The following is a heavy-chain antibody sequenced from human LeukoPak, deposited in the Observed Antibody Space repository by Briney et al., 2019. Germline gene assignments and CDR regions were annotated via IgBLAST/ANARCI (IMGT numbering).Heavy chain of an antibody. Sequence: GGSLRRSCAASGFTFSNYGMHWVGQAPGKGLEWVGVISYDGRSEDYADSVKGALRNSRDNPKSTLYLQMNSLRAEDTAVYYCARSPYGSGSYYPFDYWGQGTLVAVSS. CDR1: GFTFSNYG. V-gene: IGHV3-30*03. J-gene: IGHJ4*02. CDR3: ARSPYGSGSYYPFDY. CDR2: ISYDGRSE. D-gene: IGHD3-10*01.